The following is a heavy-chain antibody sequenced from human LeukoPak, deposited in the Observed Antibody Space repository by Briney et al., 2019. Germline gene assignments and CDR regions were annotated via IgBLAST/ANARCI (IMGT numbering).Heavy chain of an antibody. J-gene: IGHJ4*02. D-gene: IGHD3-22*01. CDR1: GGSVSSGSYY. CDR3: ASFRFFDSSSYRN. CDR2: IYYSGTT. V-gene: IGHV4-61*01. Sequence: SETLSLTCTVSGGSVSSGSYYWSWIRQPPGKGLEWIGYIYYSGTTNYNPSLNSRVTISVDTSKNQFSLKLSSVTAADTAVYYCASFRFFDSSSYRNWGQGILVTVSS.